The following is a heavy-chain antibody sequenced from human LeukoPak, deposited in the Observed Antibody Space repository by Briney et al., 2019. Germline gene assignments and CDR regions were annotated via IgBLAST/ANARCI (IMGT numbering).Heavy chain of an antibody. CDR1: GFSLSTSGVG. Sequence: ESGPTLVNPTQTLTLTCTFSGFSLSTSGVGVGWIRQPPGKALEWLALIYWNDDKRYSPSLKSRLTITKDTSKNQVVLTVTNMDPVDTATYYCAHSRREKDLRPGHNWFDPWGQGTLVTVSS. CDR3: AHSRREKDLRPGHNWFDP. CDR2: IYWNDDK. J-gene: IGHJ5*02. D-gene: IGHD2-8*02. V-gene: IGHV2-5*01.